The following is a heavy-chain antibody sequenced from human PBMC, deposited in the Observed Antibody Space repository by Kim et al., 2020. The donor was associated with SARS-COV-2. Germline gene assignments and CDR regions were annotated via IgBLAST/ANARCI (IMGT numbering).Heavy chain of an antibody. D-gene: IGHD2-2*01. CDR1: GFTFSSYS. CDR2: ISSSSSYI. J-gene: IGHJ4*02. V-gene: IGHV3-21*01. CDR3: ARDLGSSTSCTH. Sequence: GGSLRLSCAASGFTFSSYSMNWVRQAPGKGLEWVSSISSSSSYIYYADSVKGRFTISRDNAKNSLYLQMNSLRAEDTAVYYCARDLGSSTSCTHWGQGTLVTVSS.